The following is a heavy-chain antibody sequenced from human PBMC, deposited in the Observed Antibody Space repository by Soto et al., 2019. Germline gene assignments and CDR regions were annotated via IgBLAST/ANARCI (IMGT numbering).Heavy chain of an antibody. V-gene: IGHV5-51*01. J-gene: IGHJ4*02. CDR1: GYSFTSYW. Sequence: GESLKISCKGSGYSFTSYWIGWVRQMPGKGLEWMGILYPGDSDIRYSPSFQGQVTISADKSVSTAYLQWSSLKASDTALYYCARLAYYDILTGYPDYWGQGTLVTVSS. D-gene: IGHD3-9*01. CDR3: ARLAYYDILTGYPDY. CDR2: LYPGDSDI.